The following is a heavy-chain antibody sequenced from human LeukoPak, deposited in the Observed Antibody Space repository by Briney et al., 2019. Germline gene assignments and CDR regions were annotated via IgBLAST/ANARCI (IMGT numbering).Heavy chain of an antibody. V-gene: IGHV3-23*01. J-gene: IGHJ4*02. CDR3: AKDIGPITMIVDGRNYFDY. D-gene: IGHD3-22*01. CDR2: ISGSGGST. CDR1: GFTLSSYA. Sequence: GGSLRLSCAASGFTLSSYAMSWVRQAPGKGLEWVSAISGSGGSTYYADSVKRRFTISRDNSKNTLYLQMNSLRAEDTAVYYCAKDIGPITMIVDGRNYFDYWGQGTLVTVSS.